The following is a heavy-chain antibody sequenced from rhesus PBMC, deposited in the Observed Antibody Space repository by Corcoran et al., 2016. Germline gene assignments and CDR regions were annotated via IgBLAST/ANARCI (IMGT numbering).Heavy chain of an antibody. D-gene: IGHD3-16*01. V-gene: IGHV4-127*01. CDR2: IYGGSGST. J-gene: IGHJ3*01. Sequence: QVQLQESGPGLVKPSETLSLTCAVSGYSISSGYGWGWIRQAPGNGLEWIGQIYGGSGSTYYNPSLKSRVTVSKDTSKNQFSLKLSSVTAADTAVYYCAAGVVIYDAFDFWGQGLRVTISS. CDR1: GYSISSGYG. CDR3: AAGVVIYDAFDF.